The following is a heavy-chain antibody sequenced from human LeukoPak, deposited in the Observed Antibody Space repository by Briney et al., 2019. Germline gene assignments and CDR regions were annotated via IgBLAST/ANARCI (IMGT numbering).Heavy chain of an antibody. Sequence: SETLSLTCAVYGGSFSGYYWSWIRQAPGKGLEWIGEISHSGSTNYNPSLKSRVTISVDTSKNQFSLHLSSVTPEDTAVYYCAREGDYKVGHYYYGLDVWGQGTTVTVSS. D-gene: IGHD4-11*01. CDR2: ISHSGST. J-gene: IGHJ6*02. CDR1: GGSFSGYY. V-gene: IGHV4-34*01. CDR3: AREGDYKVGHYYYGLDV.